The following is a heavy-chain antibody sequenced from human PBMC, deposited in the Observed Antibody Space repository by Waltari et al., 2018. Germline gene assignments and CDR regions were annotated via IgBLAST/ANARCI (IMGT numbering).Heavy chain of an antibody. CDR3: ATVDLWRKAYDI. V-gene: IGHV1-69*01. D-gene: IGHD3-16*01. Sequence: QVQLVQSGAEVKNPGSSVKVSCKASGGTFRNYGISWVRQAPGQGLEWMGGIIPMFGTANYAQRSQERVTITADESKSTVHLELSGLRSEDTARYYCATVDLWRKAYDIWGQGTMITVSS. CDR1: GGTFRNYG. J-gene: IGHJ3*02. CDR2: IIPMFGTA.